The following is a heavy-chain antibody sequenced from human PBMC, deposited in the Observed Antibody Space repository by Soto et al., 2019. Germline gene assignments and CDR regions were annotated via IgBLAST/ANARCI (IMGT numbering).Heavy chain of an antibody. J-gene: IGHJ4*02. Sequence: SETLSLTCTVSGGSISSDDYYWSWIRQPPGKGLEWIGYIYYSGSTSYYNLSLKSRLTIPVDTSKNQFSLRLTSVTAADTAVYYCASDNYGNDYWGQGTLVTVSS. CDR1: GGSISSDDYY. D-gene: IGHD4-17*01. V-gene: IGHV4-30-4*01. CDR2: IYYSGSTS. CDR3: ASDNYGNDY.